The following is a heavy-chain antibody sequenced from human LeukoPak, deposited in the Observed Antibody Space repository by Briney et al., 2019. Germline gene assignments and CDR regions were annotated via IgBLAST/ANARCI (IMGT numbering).Heavy chain of an antibody. CDR2: IYYSGST. J-gene: IGHJ4*02. CDR3: ARLSRLFYYDSSGYFDY. CDR1: GGSISSSSYY. Sequence: SETLSLTCTVSGGSISSSSYYWGWIRQPPGKGLQWIGSIYYSGSTYYNPSLKSRVTISVDTSKNQFSLKLSSVTAAGTAVYYCARLSRLFYYDSSGYFDYWGQGTLVTVSS. D-gene: IGHD3-22*01. V-gene: IGHV4-39*01.